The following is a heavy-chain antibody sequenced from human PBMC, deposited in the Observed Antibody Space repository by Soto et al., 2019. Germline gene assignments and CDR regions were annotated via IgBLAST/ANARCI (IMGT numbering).Heavy chain of an antibody. V-gene: IGHV1-58*02. J-gene: IGHJ6*02. Sequence: GASVKVSCKASGFTFTSSAMQWVRQARGQRLEWIGWIVVGSGNTNYAQKFQERVTITRDMSTSTAYMELSSLRSEDTAVYYCAAGTGKWVYGDYYYGMDGGGHGTTVTVSS. CDR2: IVVGSGNT. D-gene: IGHD4-17*01. CDR3: AAGTGKWVYGDYYYGMDG. CDR1: GFTFTSSA.